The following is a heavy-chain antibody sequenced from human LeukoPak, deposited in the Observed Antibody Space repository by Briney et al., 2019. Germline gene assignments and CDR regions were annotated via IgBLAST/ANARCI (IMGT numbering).Heavy chain of an antibody. CDR1: GFTFSSYG. Sequence: GGSLRLSCAASGFTFSSYGMRWVRQAPGKGLEWVSAISGSGGSTYYADSVKGRFTISRDNAKNSLYLQMNSLRAEDTAVYYCARDFHYCSGGSCSWDDAFDIWGQGTMVTVSS. CDR2: ISGSGGST. V-gene: IGHV3-23*01. CDR3: ARDFHYCSGGSCSWDDAFDI. J-gene: IGHJ3*02. D-gene: IGHD2-15*01.